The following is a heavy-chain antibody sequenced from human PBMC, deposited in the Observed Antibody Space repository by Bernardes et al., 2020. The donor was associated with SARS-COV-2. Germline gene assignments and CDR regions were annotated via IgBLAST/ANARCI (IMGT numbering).Heavy chain of an antibody. CDR3: ARHFSGSGRDFNY. CDR1: GDSISPYY. CDR2: IYYSGTT. J-gene: IGHJ4*02. V-gene: IGHV4-59*08. D-gene: IGHD3-10*01. Sequence: SEALSLTCTVSGDSISPYYWSWIRQPPGKRLEWIGYIYYSGTTKYNPSLKSRVTMSLDMSKNQFSLKLTSVTAADTAVYFCARHFSGSGRDFNYWGPGTLVTVSS.